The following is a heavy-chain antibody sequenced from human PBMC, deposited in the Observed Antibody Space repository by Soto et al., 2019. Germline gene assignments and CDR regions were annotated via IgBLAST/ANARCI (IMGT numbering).Heavy chain of an antibody. Sequence: QVHLVQSGAEVEKPGSSVKVSCKASGGTFTNYAFSWVRQAPGQGLEWMGGIIPIFATSTYAQRFRDRVTFTADESTATGYMELRSLTSEYTAAYFCAAGRVDILATGTYFDYWGQGTLVTVSS. CDR1: GGTFTNYA. V-gene: IGHV1-69*01. D-gene: IGHD5-12*01. J-gene: IGHJ4*02. CDR2: IIPIFATS. CDR3: AAGRVDILATGTYFDY.